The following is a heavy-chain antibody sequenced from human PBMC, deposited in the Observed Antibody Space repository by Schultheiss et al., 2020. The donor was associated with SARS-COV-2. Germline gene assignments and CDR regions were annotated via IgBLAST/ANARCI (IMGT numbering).Heavy chain of an antibody. V-gene: IGHV1-2*02. CDR2: INPNSGVT. CDR3: ARVARRGSSSSAFDY. J-gene: IGHJ4*02. CDR1: GGTFSSYA. Sequence: ASVKVSCKASGGTFSSYAISWVRQAPGQGLEWMGWINPNSGVTNYAQNFQGRVTMTRDTSISTGYMELSRLRSDDTAVYYCARVARRGSSSSAFDYWGQGTLVTVSS. D-gene: IGHD6-6*01.